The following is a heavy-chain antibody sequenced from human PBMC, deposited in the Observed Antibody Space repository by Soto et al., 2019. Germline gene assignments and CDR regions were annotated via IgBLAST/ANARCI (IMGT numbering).Heavy chain of an antibody. Sequence: ASVKVSCKASGGTFSSYAISWVRQAPGQGLEWMGGIIPIFGTANYAQKFQGRVTITADESTSTAYMELSSLRSEDTAVYYCASDSYDSSGFDAFDIWGQGTMVTV. CDR3: ASDSYDSSGFDAFDI. D-gene: IGHD3-22*01. CDR2: IIPIFGTA. J-gene: IGHJ3*02. V-gene: IGHV1-69*13. CDR1: GGTFSSYA.